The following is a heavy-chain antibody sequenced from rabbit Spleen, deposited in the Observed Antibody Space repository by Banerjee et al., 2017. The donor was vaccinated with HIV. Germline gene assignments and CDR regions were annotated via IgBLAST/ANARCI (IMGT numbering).Heavy chain of an antibody. Sequence: QEQLVESGGGLVQPGGSLKLSCKASGFDFSAYGVSWVRQAPGKGLEWIGYIDPLFDNTYYASWVNGRFTISRHNAQNTLYLQLNSLTAADTATYFCARAIVPWLGLTRLDLWGPGTLVTVS. J-gene: IGHJ3*01. V-gene: IGHV1S47*01. CDR2: IDPLFDNT. D-gene: IGHD4-1*01. CDR1: GFDFSAYG. CDR3: ARAIVPWLGLTRLDL.